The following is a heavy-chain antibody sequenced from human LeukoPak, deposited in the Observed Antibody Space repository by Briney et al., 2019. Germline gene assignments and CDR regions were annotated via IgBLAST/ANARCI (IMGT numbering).Heavy chain of an antibody. CDR2: FDPEDGET. CDR3: ATDLRSQARGSLP. V-gene: IGHV1-24*01. Sequence: ASVKVSCKVSGYTLTELSMHWVRQAPGKGLEWMGGFDPEDGETIYAQRFQGRVTMTEDTSTDTAYMELSSLRSEDTAVNYCATDLRSQARGSLPWGQGTLVTVSS. D-gene: IGHD2-15*01. CDR1: GYTLTELS. J-gene: IGHJ5*02.